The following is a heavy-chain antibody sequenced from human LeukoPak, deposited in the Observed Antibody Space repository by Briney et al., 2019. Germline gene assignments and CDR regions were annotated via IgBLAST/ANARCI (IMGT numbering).Heavy chain of an antibody. CDR1: GYSFTNYW. CDR2: LYPGDSNT. J-gene: IGHJ4*02. V-gene: IGHV5-51*01. Sequence: GESLKISCKGSGYSFTNYWLGWVRQMPGEGLEWMGILYPGDSNTRYNPSFQGQVTFSADKSVNTAYLQWSSLRASDTAIYYCARLSITTSLRLYYFDYWGQGTLVTVPS. D-gene: IGHD2/OR15-2a*01. CDR3: ARLSITTSLRLYYFDY.